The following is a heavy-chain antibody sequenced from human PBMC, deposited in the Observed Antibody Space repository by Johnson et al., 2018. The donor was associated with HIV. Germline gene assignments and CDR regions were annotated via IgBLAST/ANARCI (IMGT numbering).Heavy chain of an antibody. Sequence: EVQLVESGGGVVQPGRSLRLSCAASGFTFSSYAMHWVRQASGKGLEWVGRIRSKANSYATAYAASVKGRFTISRDDSKNTAYLQMNSLKTEDTAVYYCAKATPRGAFDIWGQGTMVTVSS. CDR3: AKATPRGAFDI. D-gene: IGHD3-10*01. V-gene: IGHV3-73*01. J-gene: IGHJ3*02. CDR2: IRSKANSYAT. CDR1: GFTFSSYA.